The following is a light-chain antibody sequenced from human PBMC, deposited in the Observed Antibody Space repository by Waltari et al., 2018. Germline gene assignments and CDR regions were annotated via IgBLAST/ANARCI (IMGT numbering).Light chain of an antibody. Sequence: EIVMTQSPAFQSVTPKEKVTITCRASQGVGNSLNWYQQKPDQSPKLLINYASQSFPGVPARFSGSGSGTDFTLTINSLEAEDAATYYCHQSSSLPITFGQGTRLDIK. V-gene: IGKV6-21*01. CDR1: QGVGNS. J-gene: IGKJ5*01. CDR2: YAS. CDR3: HQSSSLPIT.